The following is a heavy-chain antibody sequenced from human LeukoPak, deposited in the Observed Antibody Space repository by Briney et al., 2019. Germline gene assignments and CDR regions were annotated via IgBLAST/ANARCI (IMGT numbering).Heavy chain of an antibody. D-gene: IGHD6-19*01. CDR2: IYYSGST. J-gene: IGHJ4*02. CDR3: ARDSSGRYFDY. Sequence: SETLSLTCTVSGGSISSYYWSWIRQPPGKGLEWVGYIYYSGSTNYNPSLKSRVTISVDTSKNQFSLKLSSVTAADTAVYYCARDSSGRYFDYWGQGTLVTVSS. CDR1: GGSISSYY. V-gene: IGHV4-59*01.